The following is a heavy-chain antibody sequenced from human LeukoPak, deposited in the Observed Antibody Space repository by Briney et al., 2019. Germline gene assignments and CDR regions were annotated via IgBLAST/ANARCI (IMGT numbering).Heavy chain of an antibody. D-gene: IGHD4-17*01. Sequence: GSLRLSCAASGFTFSSYSMNWVRQAPGKGLEWVSSISSSSSYIYYADSVKGRFTISRDNAKNSLYLQMNSLRAEDTAVYYCAREIGRLRVFDYWGQGTLVTVSS. CDR2: ISSSSSYI. V-gene: IGHV3-21*01. CDR3: AREIGRLRVFDY. J-gene: IGHJ4*02. CDR1: GFTFSSYS.